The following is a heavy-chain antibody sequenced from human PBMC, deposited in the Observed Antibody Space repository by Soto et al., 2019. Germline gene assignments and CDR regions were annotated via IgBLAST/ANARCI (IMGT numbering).Heavy chain of an antibody. CDR3: DSTSYVYTFYDY. J-gene: IGHJ4*02. Sequence: QVQLQESGPGLVKPSQTLSLTCTVSGGSISSGDYYWSWIRQPPGKGLEWIGYIYYSGSTYYNPSRKSRVTISGATPKNQFSLKLGSVTAADTAVYYCDSTSYVYTFYDYWGQGTLVTVSS. CDR1: GGSISSGDYY. V-gene: IGHV4-30-4*01. CDR2: IYYSGST. D-gene: IGHD2-2*01.